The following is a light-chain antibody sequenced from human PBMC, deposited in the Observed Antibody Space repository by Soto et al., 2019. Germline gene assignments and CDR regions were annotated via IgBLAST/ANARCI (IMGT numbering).Light chain of an antibody. CDR2: GNT. J-gene: IGLJ2*01. CDR3: QSFDSTLSASI. Sequence: QAVVTQPPSMSGAPGQRVTISCSGSGSNIGAGYDVHWYKQLPGTAPQVVIYGNTNRPSGVPDRFSGSKSGTYASLAITGLQADDEADYYCQSFDSTLSASIFGGGTKLTVL. CDR1: GSNIGAGYD. V-gene: IGLV1-40*01.